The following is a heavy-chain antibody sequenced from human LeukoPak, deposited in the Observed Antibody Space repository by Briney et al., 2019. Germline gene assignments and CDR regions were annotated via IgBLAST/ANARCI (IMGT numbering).Heavy chain of an antibody. J-gene: IGHJ4*02. CDR1: GGSNSSSSYY. CDR2: IYYSGNT. D-gene: IGHD3-22*01. Sequence: PSETLTLTCTVSGGSNSSSSYYWVWIRQPPGKGLEWIETIYYSGNTYYNPSLKSRLSMSVDTSKSQFSLKMNSVTAADAAVYYCARQPYYSDTSGHFDYWGQGTLVTVSS. CDR3: ARQPYYSDTSGHFDY. V-gene: IGHV4-39*01.